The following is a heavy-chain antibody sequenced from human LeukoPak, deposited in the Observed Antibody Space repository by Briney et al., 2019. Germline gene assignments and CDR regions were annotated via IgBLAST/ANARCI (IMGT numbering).Heavy chain of an antibody. CDR3: ASVGSGYDFWSGRQLDYYYYGMDV. V-gene: IGHV4-34*01. CDR2: INHSGST. J-gene: IGHJ6*02. Sequence: SETVSLTCAVYGGAFSGYYWSWIRQPPGKGLEWIGEINHSGSTNYNPSLKSRVTISIDTSKNQFSLKLSSVTAADTAVYYCASVGSGYDFWSGRQLDYYYYGMDVWGQGTTVTVSS. CDR1: GGAFSGYY. D-gene: IGHD3-3*01.